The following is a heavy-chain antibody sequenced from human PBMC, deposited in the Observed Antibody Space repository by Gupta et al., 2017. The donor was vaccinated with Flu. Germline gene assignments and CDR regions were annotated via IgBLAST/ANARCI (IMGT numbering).Heavy chain of an antibody. D-gene: IGHD6-6*01. Sequence: EVQLVESGGGLVQPGRSLRLSCAASGFTFDDHAMHWVRQPPGKGLEWVSGSSWNSGRLAYADSVRGRVTISRDNAKNSLSLQMNSLRPEDTAFYYCVRGVGSSSLCYYFDDWGQGTLVTVSS. CDR3: VRGVGSSSLCYYFDD. CDR2: SSWNSGRL. CDR1: GFTFDDHA. V-gene: IGHV3-9*01. J-gene: IGHJ4*02.